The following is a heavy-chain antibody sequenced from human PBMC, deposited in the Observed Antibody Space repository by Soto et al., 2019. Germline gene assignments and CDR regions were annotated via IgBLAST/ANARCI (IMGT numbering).Heavy chain of an antibody. CDR1: RDSSSSNSAA. CDR2: TYYRSKWYN. D-gene: IGHD2-2*01. CDR3: ARDGTTVVLSAAIAYYHYCMDF. V-gene: IGHV6-1*01. J-gene: IGHJ6*02. Sequence: PSQTLSLTCAISRDSSSSNSAARHWIRQSPSRGLEQLGRTYYRSKWYNHYAVSVKSRITMNLHTSKYQISPQLNSVTPEETHVYSFARDGTTVVLSAAIAYYHYCMDFWGQGTTVTVSS.